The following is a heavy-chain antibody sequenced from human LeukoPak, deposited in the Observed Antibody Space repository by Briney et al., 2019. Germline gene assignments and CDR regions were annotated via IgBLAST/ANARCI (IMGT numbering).Heavy chain of an antibody. V-gene: IGHV3-7*03. D-gene: IGHD3-22*01. J-gene: IGHJ5*02. CDR3: ARERSPEKGYYDSSGYSNWFDP. CDR2: INHHGNVN. Sequence: GRSLRLSCAASGFTFSSYWMNWARQAPGKGLEWVASINHHGNVNYYVDSVKGRFTISRDNSKNTLYLQMNSLRAEDTAVYYCARERSPEKGYYDSSGYSNWFDPWGQGTLVTVSS. CDR1: GFTFSSYW.